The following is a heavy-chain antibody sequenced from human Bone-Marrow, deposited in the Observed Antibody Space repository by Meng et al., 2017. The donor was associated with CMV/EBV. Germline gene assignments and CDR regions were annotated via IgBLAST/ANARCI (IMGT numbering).Heavy chain of an antibody. CDR3: AKDLRPGYSSSWYPPAQRPYYYYGMDV. CDR1: GFTFSSYG. CDR2: IWYDGSNK. Sequence: GGSLRLSCAASGFTFSSYGMHWVRQAPGKGLEWVAVIWYDGSNKYYADSVKGRFTISRDNSKNTLYLQMNSLRAEDTAVYYCAKDLRPGYSSSWYPPAQRPYYYYGMDVWGQGTTVTVSS. J-gene: IGHJ6*02. D-gene: IGHD6-13*01. V-gene: IGHV3-33*06.